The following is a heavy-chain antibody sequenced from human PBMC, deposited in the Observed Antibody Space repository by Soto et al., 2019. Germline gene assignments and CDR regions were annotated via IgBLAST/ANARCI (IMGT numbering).Heavy chain of an antibody. CDR2: IIPIFGTA. Sequence: SVKVSCKASGGTFSSYAISWVRQAPGQGLEWVGGIIPIFGTANYAQKFQGRVTITADKSTSTAYMELSSLRSEDTAVYYCASTAARGRLYYYYGMDVWGQGTTVTVSS. V-gene: IGHV1-69*06. CDR3: ASTAARGRLYYYYGMDV. D-gene: IGHD2-2*01. CDR1: GGTFSSYA. J-gene: IGHJ6*02.